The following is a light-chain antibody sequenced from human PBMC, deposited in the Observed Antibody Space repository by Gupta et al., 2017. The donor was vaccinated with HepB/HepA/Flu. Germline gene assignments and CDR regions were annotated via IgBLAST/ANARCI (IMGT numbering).Light chain of an antibody. V-gene: IGLV2-8*01. CDR3: IADAGSNNVV. CDR2: EVS. Sequence: SALTQPPSASGSPGQSVNISCTGTSSDVGAYKYVSWYQQHPGKAPKLIFYEVSKCAAVAPGRFSGSKSGNTASLTVSGPQAEDEADYYSIADAGSNNVVFGGGTKVTVL. CDR1: SSDVGAYKY. J-gene: IGLJ2*01.